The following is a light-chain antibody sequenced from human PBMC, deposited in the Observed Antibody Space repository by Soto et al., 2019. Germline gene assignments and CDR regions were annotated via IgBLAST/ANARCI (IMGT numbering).Light chain of an antibody. CDR2: GAS. J-gene: IGKJ5*01. V-gene: IGKV3-20*01. Sequence: EIVLTQSPGTLSLSPGERATLSCRASQSVSSIYFAWYQQKPGQAPRLLLSGASSRATGIPDRFSGSGSGTDFALTISRLETEDFAVYYCQQCVCSPPSTFGQGTRLEIK. CDR1: QSVSSIY. CDR3: QQCVCSPPST.